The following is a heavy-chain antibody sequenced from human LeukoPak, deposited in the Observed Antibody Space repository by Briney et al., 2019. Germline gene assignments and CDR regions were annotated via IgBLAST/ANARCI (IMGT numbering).Heavy chain of an antibody. CDR1: GGSIISGNW. CDR3: ASSDGLPPRSDSSYDVFDY. V-gene: IGHV4-4*02. CDR2: IYHSGRT. J-gene: IGHJ4*02. Sequence: NPSGTLSLTCAVSGGSIISGNWWSWVRQPPGKGLEWIGEIYHSGRTNYNPSLKSRVTISLDKSKNHFSLNLSSVTAADTALYSCASSDGLPPRSDSSYDVFDYWGQGTLVTVSS. D-gene: IGHD5-12*01.